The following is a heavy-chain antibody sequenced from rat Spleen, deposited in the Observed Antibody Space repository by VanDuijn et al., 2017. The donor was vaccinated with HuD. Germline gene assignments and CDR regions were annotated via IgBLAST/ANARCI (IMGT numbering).Heavy chain of an antibody. CDR2: ISPTGGST. Sequence: EVQLVESGGGLVQPGGSMKLSCAASGFTFSNYGTHWIRQAPTKGLEWVASISPTGGSTYYRDSVKGRFTISRDNAKSTLYLQMNSLRSEDTATYYCTREVYWGQGVMVTVSS. CDR3: TREVY. J-gene: IGHJ2*01. V-gene: IGHV5-19*01. CDR1: GFTFSNYG.